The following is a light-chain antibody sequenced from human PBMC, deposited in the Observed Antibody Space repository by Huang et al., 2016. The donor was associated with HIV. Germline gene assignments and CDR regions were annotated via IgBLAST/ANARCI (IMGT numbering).Light chain of an antibody. CDR1: QSVGIY. V-gene: IGKV3-20*01. CDR2: GAS. Sequence: EIVLTQSPGTLSLSPGERATLSCRASQSVGIYLAWYQQKPGQAPRLLLSGASTRVTGIPDRFSGGGSGTDFTLSISRLEPEDFAVYYCQQYERPPDTFGPGTKVNIK. J-gene: IGKJ3*01. CDR3: QQYERPPDT.